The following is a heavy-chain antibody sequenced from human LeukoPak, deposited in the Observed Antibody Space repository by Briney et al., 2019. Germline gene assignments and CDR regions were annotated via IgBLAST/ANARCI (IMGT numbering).Heavy chain of an antibody. CDR2: IYTSGST. Sequence: PSQTLSLTCTVSGGSISSGSYYWSWIRQPAGKGLEWIGRIYTSGSTNYNPSLKSRVTISVDTSKNQFSLKLSSVTAADTAVYYCAIGTGTTDYWGQGTLVTVSS. CDR3: AIGTGTTDY. J-gene: IGHJ4*02. V-gene: IGHV4-61*02. CDR1: GGSISSGSYY. D-gene: IGHD1-14*01.